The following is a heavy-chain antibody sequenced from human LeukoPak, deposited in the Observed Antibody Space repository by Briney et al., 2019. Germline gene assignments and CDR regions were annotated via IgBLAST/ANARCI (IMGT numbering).Heavy chain of an antibody. Sequence: GGTLRLSCAASGFTFSSYAMSWVRQAPGKGLEWVSAISGSGGSTYYADSVKGRFTISRDNSKNTLYLQMNSLRAEDTAVYYCAKDEAYGDYSNFDYWGQGTLVTVSS. J-gene: IGHJ4*02. CDR2: ISGSGGST. V-gene: IGHV3-23*01. D-gene: IGHD4-17*01. CDR1: GFTFSSYA. CDR3: AKDEAYGDYSNFDY.